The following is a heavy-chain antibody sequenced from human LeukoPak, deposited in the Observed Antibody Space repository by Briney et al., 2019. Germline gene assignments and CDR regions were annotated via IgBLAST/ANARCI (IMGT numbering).Heavy chain of an antibody. CDR1: GFTFSSYA. V-gene: IGHV3-23*01. CDR3: ASGPPFYDYVWGSYPEGGYFDY. J-gene: IGHJ4*02. CDR2: ISGSGGST. D-gene: IGHD3-16*02. Sequence: TGGSLRLSCAASGFTFSSYAMSWVRQAPGKGLEWVSAISGSGGSTYYADSVKGRFTISRDKSKNTLYLQMNSLRAEDTAVYYCASGPPFYDYVWGSYPEGGYFDYWGQGTLVTVSS.